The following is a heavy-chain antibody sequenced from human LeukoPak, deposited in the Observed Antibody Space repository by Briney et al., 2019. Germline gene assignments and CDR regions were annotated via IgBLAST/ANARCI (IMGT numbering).Heavy chain of an antibody. CDR2: ITGSGDTT. Sequence: PGGSLRLSCAASGFTFSNYAMTWVRHAPGKGLEWVSYITGSGDTTFYADSAKGRFTVSRDNSKNILYLQMNSLRVEDTAVYYCAKGMKGQVTARYDYWGLGTLVTVSS. CDR3: AKGMKGQVTARYDY. D-gene: IGHD5-18*01. V-gene: IGHV3-23*01. J-gene: IGHJ4*02. CDR1: GFTFSNYA.